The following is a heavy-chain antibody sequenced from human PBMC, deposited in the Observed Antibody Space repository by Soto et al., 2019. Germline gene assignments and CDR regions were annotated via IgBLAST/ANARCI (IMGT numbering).Heavy chain of an antibody. V-gene: IGHV4-59*01. CDR2: IYYSGST. Sequence: QGKGLEWIGYIYYSGSTNYNPSLKSRVTMSVDTSKNQFSLKLNSVTAADTAVYYCASSGSLARVYYYYMDVWGKGTTVTVSS. CDR3: ASSGSLARVYYYYMDV. D-gene: IGHD2-15*01. J-gene: IGHJ6*03.